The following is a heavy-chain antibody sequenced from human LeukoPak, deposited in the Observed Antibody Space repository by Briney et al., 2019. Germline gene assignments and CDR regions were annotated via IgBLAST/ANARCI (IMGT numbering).Heavy chain of an antibody. Sequence: GGSLRLSCAASGFTFSSYSMNWVRQAPGKGLEWVSSISSSSSYIYYADSVKGRFTISRGNAKNSLYLQMNSLRAEDTAVYYCARDLGGYYDLWSGPGWKYYFDYWGQGTLVTVSS. CDR3: ARDLGGYYDLWSGPGWKYYFDY. J-gene: IGHJ4*02. D-gene: IGHD3-3*01. V-gene: IGHV3-21*01. CDR2: ISSSSSYI. CDR1: GFTFSSYS.